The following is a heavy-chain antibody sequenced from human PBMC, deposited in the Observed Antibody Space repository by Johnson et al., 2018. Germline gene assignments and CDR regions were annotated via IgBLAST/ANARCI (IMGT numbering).Heavy chain of an antibody. D-gene: IGHD6-6*01. CDR2: IDPSGSDT. J-gene: IGHJ4*02. CDR1: GFTFSNYA. V-gene: IGHV3-23*04. Sequence: EVQLVETGGGLVQXGGSLRLXCITSGFTFSNYAMTWVRQGSGKGLGWVSSIDPSGSDTYYADSVKGRFTVSRDNSRNTLYLQMNSLRADDTAVYYCAKRIEYSSSSAYFDYWGQGTLVTVSS. CDR3: AKRIEYSSSSAYFDY.